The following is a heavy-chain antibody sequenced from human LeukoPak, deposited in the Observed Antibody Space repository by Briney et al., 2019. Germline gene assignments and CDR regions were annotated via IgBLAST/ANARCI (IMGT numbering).Heavy chain of an antibody. CDR3: TRVLYSSGWYGDYY. CDR1: GFTFSSYS. CDR2: ISSSSSTI. D-gene: IGHD6-19*01. V-gene: IGHV3-48*01. J-gene: IGHJ4*02. Sequence: GGSLRLSCAASGFTFSSYSMNWVRQAPGKGLEWVSYISSSSSTIYYADSVKGRFTISRDNAKNSLYLQMNSLRGEDTAVYYCTRVLYSSGWYGDYYWGQGTLVTVSS.